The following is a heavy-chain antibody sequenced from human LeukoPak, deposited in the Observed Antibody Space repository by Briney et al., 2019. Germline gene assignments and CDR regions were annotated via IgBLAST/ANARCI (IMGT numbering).Heavy chain of an antibody. CDR3: ARATVVMFYFNY. CDR2: INPRGGST. CDR1: GYTFTNYY. Sequence: ASVKVSCKASGYTFTNYYMHWVRQAPGRGLEWMGIINPRGGSTSYAQKFQDRVTMTGDTSTSTVYMELSSLRSEDTAVYYCARATVVMFYFNYWGQGTLVTVSS. J-gene: IGHJ4*02. D-gene: IGHD4-23*01. V-gene: IGHV1-46*01.